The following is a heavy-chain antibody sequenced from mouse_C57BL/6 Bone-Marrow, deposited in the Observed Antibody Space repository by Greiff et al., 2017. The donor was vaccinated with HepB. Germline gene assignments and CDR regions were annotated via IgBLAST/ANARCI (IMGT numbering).Heavy chain of an antibody. CDR1: GYTFTSYW. CDR2: IYPGSGST. CDR3: AIEGNLLRWYFDY. V-gene: IGHV1-55*01. D-gene: IGHD2-1*01. J-gene: IGHJ2*01. Sequence: QVQLQQPGAELVKPGASVKMSCKASGYTFTSYWITWVKQRPGQGLEWIGDIYPGSGSTNYNEKFKSKATLTVDPSSSTAFMQLSSLTSEDSAVYYCAIEGNLLRWYFDYWGQGTTLTVSS.